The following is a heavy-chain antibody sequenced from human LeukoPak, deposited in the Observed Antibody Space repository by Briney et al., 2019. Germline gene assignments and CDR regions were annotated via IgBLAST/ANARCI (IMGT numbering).Heavy chain of an antibody. J-gene: IGHJ4*02. CDR1: EFTFRNAY. CDR3: TSEEDDYRGRTGY. D-gene: IGHD4-23*01. Sequence: KAGGSLRLSCAASEFTFRNAYISWVRQAPGKGLEWVGRIKSKADGGTTDYAAPVKDRFTISRDDSKNTLYLQVNSLKTEDTAIYYCTSEEDDYRGRTGYWGQGTLVTVSS. V-gene: IGHV3-15*01. CDR2: IKSKADGGTT.